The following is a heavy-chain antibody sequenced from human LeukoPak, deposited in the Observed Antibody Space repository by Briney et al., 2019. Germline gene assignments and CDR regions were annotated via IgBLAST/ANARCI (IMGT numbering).Heavy chain of an antibody. Sequence: SETLSLTCTVSGGSISSYYWSWIRQPPGKGLEWIGYIYYSGSTNYNPSLKSRVTISVDTSKNQFSLKLSSVTAADTAVYYCARNTAMVSYFDYWGQGTWSPSPQ. V-gene: IGHV4-59*01. D-gene: IGHD5-18*01. CDR2: IYYSGST. J-gene: IGHJ4*02. CDR3: ARNTAMVSYFDY. CDR1: GGSISSYY.